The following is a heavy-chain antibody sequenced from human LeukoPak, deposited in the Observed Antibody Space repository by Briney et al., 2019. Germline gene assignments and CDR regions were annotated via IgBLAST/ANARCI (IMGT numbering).Heavy chain of an antibody. CDR2: IIPILGIA. Sequence: GASVKVSCKASGGTFSSYAISWVRQAPGQGLEWMGRIIPILGIANYAQKFQGRVTITADKSTSTAYMELSSLRSEDTAVYCCASTTYYYDSSSDYWGQGTLVTVSS. CDR3: ASTTYYYDSSSDY. V-gene: IGHV1-69*04. D-gene: IGHD3-22*01. CDR1: GGTFSSYA. J-gene: IGHJ4*02.